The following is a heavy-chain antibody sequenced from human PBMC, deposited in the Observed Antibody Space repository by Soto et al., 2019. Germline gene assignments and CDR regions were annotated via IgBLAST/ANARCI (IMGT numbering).Heavy chain of an antibody. J-gene: IGHJ4*02. Sequence: SETLSLTCSVSGDSISSSGYYWSWIRQRPGKGLEWIGNIYYSGSSYDNPSLKSRVTISVNTSKNQFSLNLRSVTAADTAVYYCARDSDYYSSGSFDYWGQGTLVTVSS. V-gene: IGHV4-31*03. CDR2: IYYSGSS. D-gene: IGHD3-10*01. CDR3: ARDSDYYSSGSFDY. CDR1: GDSISSSGYY.